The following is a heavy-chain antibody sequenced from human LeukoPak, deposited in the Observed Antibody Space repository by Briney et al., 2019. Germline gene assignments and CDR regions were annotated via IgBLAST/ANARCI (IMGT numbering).Heavy chain of an antibody. V-gene: IGHV1-18*03. CDR2: ISAYNGNT. CDR1: GYTFTSYG. J-gene: IGHJ3*02. Sequence: ASVKVSCKASGYTFTSYGISWVRQAPGQGLEWMGWISAYNGNTNYAQKHQGRDTITRDTSASTAYMELSSLRSEDMAVYYCAIGTERLSGRSGFNIWGQGTMVTVSS. D-gene: IGHD1-14*01. CDR3: AIGTERLSGRSGFNI.